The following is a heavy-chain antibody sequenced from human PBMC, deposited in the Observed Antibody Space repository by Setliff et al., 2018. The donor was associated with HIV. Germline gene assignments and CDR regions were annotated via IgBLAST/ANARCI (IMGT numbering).Heavy chain of an antibody. D-gene: IGHD3-3*01. Sequence: SETLSLTCTVSGGSISSGSYYWAWSRQPPGKGLEWIGSIDYNEITYYNPSLKSRVTLSVDTPKNQFSLYLSSVTASDTAVYYCASLFRLSGFWISFLPDYWGQGILVTVSS. CDR2: IDYNEIT. V-gene: IGHV4-39*01. J-gene: IGHJ4*02. CDR1: GGSISSGSYY. CDR3: ASLFRLSGFWISFLPDY.